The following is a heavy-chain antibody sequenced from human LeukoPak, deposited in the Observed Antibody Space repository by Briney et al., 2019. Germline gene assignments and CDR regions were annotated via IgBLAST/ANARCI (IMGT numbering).Heavy chain of an antibody. D-gene: IGHD6-19*01. CDR3: ARHWPVAGSH. CDR1: GVSISSYY. CDR2: IYYSGST. J-gene: IGHJ4*02. V-gene: IGHV4-59*08. Sequence: KPSETLSLTCTVSGVSISSYYWSWIRQPPGKGLEWIGYIYYSGSTNYNPSLKSRVTISVDTSKNQFSLKLSSVTAADTAVYYCARHWPVAGSHWGQGTLVTVSS.